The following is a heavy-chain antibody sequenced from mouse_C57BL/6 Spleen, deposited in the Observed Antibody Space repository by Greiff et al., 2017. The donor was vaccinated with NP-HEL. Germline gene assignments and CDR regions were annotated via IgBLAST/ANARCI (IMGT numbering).Heavy chain of an antibody. V-gene: IGHV14-3*01. J-gene: IGHJ1*03. CDR3: ASVVATDWYFDV. D-gene: IGHD1-1*01. CDR1: GFNIKNTY. Sequence: VHVKQSVAELVRPGASVKLSCTASGFNIKNTYMHWVKQRPEQGLEWIGRLDPANGNTKYAPKFQGKATITADTSSNTAYLQLSSLTSEDTAIYYCASVVATDWYFDVWGTGTTVTVSS. CDR2: LDPANGNT.